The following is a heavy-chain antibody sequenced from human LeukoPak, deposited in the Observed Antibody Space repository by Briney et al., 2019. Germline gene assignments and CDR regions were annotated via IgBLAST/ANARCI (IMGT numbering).Heavy chain of an antibody. J-gene: IGHJ6*02. V-gene: IGHV3-21*01. D-gene: IGHD2-15*01. Sequence: PGGSLRLSCAASGFTFSSYSMNWVRQAPGKGLEWVSSISSSSSYIYYADSVKGRFTISRDNAKNSLYLQMNSLRAEDTAVYYCASGRVGTYYYGMDVWGQGTTVTVSS. CDR2: ISSSSSYI. CDR3: ASGRVGTYYYGMDV. CDR1: GFTFSSYS.